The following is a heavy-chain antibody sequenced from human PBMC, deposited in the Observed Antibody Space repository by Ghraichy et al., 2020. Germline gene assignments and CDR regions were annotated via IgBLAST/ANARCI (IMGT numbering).Heavy chain of an antibody. V-gene: IGHV4-30-2*01. CDR2: IYHSGST. J-gene: IGHJ4*02. CDR1: GGSISSGGYS. D-gene: IGHD5-24*01. CDR3: ASLVEMAHFDY. Sequence: SETLSLTCAVSGGSISSGGYSWSWIRQPPGKGLEWIGYIYHSGSTYYNPSLKSRVTISVDRSKNQFSLKLSSVTAADTAVYYCASLVEMAHFDYWGQGTLVTVSS.